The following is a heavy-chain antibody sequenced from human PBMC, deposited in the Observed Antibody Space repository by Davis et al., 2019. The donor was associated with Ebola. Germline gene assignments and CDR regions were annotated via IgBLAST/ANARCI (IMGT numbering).Heavy chain of an antibody. Sequence: ESLMPPFKCPWYSFTRYWISWVRQMPGKGLEWLGRIDPSDSYTNYSPSFQGHVTISADKSISTVYLQWSSLKASDTAMYYCARHWFGAAAGPDYWGLGTLVTVSS. CDR2: IDPSDSYT. CDR1: WYSFTRYW. D-gene: IGHD6-13*01. CDR3: ARHWFGAAAGPDY. V-gene: IGHV5-10-1*01. J-gene: IGHJ4*02.